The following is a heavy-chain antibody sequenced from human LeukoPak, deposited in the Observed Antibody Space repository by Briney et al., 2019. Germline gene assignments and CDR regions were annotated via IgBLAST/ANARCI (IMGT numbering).Heavy chain of an antibody. J-gene: IGHJ4*02. V-gene: IGHV3-23*01. CDR2: ISGSGGST. Sequence: GGSLRLSCAVSGFTFSTYGMTWVRQAPGEGLEWVSTISGSGGSTRYADSVKGRFTISRDNSKNTLYLQINSLSAEETALYYCAREDHSKYEYWGQGTVVTVSS. CDR3: AREDHSKYEY. D-gene: IGHD4-11*01. CDR1: GFTFSTYG.